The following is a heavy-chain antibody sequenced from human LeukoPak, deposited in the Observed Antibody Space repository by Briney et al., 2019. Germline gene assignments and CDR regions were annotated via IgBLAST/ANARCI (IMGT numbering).Heavy chain of an antibody. D-gene: IGHD3-16*01. J-gene: IGHJ4*02. V-gene: IGHV4-39*01. CDR1: GSSITSVSHY. Sequence: SETLSLTCTISGSSITSVSHYTGWIRQPPGDGLEWIGDIYYTGSTYYSPSLRSRVTMSVHTSENQFSLRLNSVTAVDTAVYYCARRWGNIVGVTYEYWGQGTLVTVSS. CDR3: ARRWGNIVGVTYEY. CDR2: IYYTGST.